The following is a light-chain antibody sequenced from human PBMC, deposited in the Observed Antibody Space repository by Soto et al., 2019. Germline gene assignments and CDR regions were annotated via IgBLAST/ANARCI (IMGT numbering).Light chain of an antibody. CDR2: GNT. J-gene: IGLJ1*01. Sequence: QSVLTQPPSVSGAPGQRVTTSCTGRSSNTGSTYDVQWYQQLPGTAPKLLIHGNTNRPSGVPDRFSGSKSGTSASLAITGLQADDEADYYCQSYDDSLSVHYVFGTGTKLTVL. CDR1: SSNTGSTYD. V-gene: IGLV1-40*01. CDR3: QSYDDSLSVHYV.